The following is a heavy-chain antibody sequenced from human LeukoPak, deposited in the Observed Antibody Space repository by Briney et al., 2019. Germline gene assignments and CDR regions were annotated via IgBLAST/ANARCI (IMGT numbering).Heavy chain of an antibody. J-gene: IGHJ5*02. CDR1: GFTFSSYA. V-gene: IGHV3-23*01. Sequence: GGSLRLSCAASGFTFSSYAMSWVRQAPGKGLEWVSAISGSGGSTYYADSVKGRFTISRDDSKNTLDLQMNSLRVEDTAVYYCAKDTVGATVGWFDPWGQGTLVTVSS. CDR3: AKDTVGATVGWFDP. CDR2: ISGSGGST. D-gene: IGHD1-26*01.